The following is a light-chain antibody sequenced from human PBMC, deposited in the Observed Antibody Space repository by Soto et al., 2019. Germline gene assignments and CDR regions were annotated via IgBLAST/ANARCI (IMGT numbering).Light chain of an antibody. CDR3: HQSYISPWT. CDR1: QGIRDE. J-gene: IGKJ1*01. Sequence: AIQMTQSPSSLSASVGDRVTITCRASQGIRDELGWYQQKAGKAPNLLISAASRLQSGVPSRFSGRGSGTDFTLTISSLQPEDFATYYCHQSYISPWTFGQGTKVDIK. V-gene: IGKV1-6*01. CDR2: AAS.